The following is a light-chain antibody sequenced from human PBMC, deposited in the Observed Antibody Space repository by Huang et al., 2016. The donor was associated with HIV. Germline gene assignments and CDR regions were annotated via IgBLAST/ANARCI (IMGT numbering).Light chain of an antibody. CDR2: SAA. Sequence: EIVLTQSPATLSFSPGERATLSYRAIQNVTDALAWFRQKPGQDPSLLIDSAANRATGTPARCSGSGSGTEFTLTISSLEPEEVAIYYCQERINWPRLTFGGGTKVEIK. CDR3: QERINWPRLT. CDR1: QNVTDA. J-gene: IGKJ4*01. V-gene: IGKV3-11*01.